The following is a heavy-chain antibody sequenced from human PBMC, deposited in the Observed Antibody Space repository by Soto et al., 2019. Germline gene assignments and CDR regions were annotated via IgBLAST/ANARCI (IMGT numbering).Heavy chain of an antibody. V-gene: IGHV4-31*03. J-gene: IGHJ1*01. CDR1: GGSISSGGYY. Sequence: QVQLQESGPGLVKPSQTLSLTCTVSGGSISSGGYYWSWIRQHPGKGLEWIGYVYDSGSTYYNPSLKSRVSISVDTSKNQFSLKLSSVTAADTAVYYCARARPMSGDFQHWGQGTLVTISS. CDR3: ARARPMSGDFQH. CDR2: VYDSGST. D-gene: IGHD6-25*01.